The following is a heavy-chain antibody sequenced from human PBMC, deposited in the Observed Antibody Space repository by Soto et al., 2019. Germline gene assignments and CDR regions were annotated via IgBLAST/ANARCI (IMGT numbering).Heavy chain of an antibody. CDR3: ASVNYCSSTRCYWFAP. J-gene: IGHJ5*02. CDR2: MNPNSGNT. Sequence: ASVKVSCKASGYTFTSYDINWGRQATGQGLEWMGWMNPNSGNTGYAQKFQGRVTMTRNTSISTAYMELSSLRSEDTAVYYCASVNYCSSTRCYWFAPWAQGTLVLVSS. D-gene: IGHD2-2*01. CDR1: GYTFTSYD. V-gene: IGHV1-8*01.